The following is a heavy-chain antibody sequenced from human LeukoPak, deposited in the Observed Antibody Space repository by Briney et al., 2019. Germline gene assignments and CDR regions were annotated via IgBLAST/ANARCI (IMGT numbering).Heavy chain of an antibody. CDR3: ARHYGP. D-gene: IGHD3-10*01. J-gene: IGHJ5*02. CDR2: IHYSGIT. Sequence: SETLSLTCTVSGGSISGYYWSWIRQPPGKGLEWIGYIHYSGITNYNPSLKSRVTISVDTSKNQFSLKLNSVTAADTAVYYCARHYGPWGQGTLVTVSS. V-gene: IGHV4-59*08. CDR1: GGSISGYY.